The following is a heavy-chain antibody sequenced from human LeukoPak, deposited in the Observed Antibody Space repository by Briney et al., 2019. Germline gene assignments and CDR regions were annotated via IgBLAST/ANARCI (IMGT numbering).Heavy chain of an antibody. CDR2: FDPEDGET. CDR1: GYTLTELS. D-gene: IGHD6-13*01. Sequence: ASVKVSCKVSGYTLTELSMHWVRQAPGKGLEWMGGFDPEDGETIYAQKFQGRVTMTEDTSTDTAYMELSSLRSEDTAVYYCAKIRVGIAAAGTRSNWFDPWGQGTLVTVSS. J-gene: IGHJ5*02. CDR3: AKIRVGIAAAGTRSNWFDP. V-gene: IGHV1-24*01.